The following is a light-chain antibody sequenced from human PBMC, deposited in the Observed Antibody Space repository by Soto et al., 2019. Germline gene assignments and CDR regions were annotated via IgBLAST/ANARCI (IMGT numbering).Light chain of an antibody. Sequence: ALQMTQSPSSLSASVGDRVTISCRASQGIRNDLGWYQQTPGRAPKLLIYSASILQSGVPSRFSGSGSGTDFTLTIDNVQPEDLATYYCLQDYNYPWTFGQGTKVEIK. CDR3: LQDYNYPWT. CDR1: QGIRND. V-gene: IGKV1-6*01. J-gene: IGKJ1*01. CDR2: SAS.